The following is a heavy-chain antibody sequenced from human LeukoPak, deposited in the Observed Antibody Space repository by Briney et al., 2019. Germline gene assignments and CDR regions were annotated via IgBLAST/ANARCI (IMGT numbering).Heavy chain of an antibody. CDR1: GYSFTNYW. Sequence: GESLKISFKGSGYSFTNYWIAWVRPMPGKGLEWMGIIYPGDSDTRYSPSFQGQVTISADRSISSAYLQWSSLKASDTALYYCARPAVVAAFDAFDIWGQGTMVTDSS. CDR3: ARPAVVAAFDAFDI. D-gene: IGHD2-15*01. J-gene: IGHJ3*02. V-gene: IGHV5-51*01. CDR2: IYPGDSDT.